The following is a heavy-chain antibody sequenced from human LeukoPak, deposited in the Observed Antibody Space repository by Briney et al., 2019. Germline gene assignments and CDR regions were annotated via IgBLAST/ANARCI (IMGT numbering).Heavy chain of an antibody. Sequence: GGSLRLSCVVSGFTLPYGMSWVRQAPGKGLEWVSYVSATGYTTSYADSVQGRFTISRDNSKNTLYLQMNSLGPEDTAIYYCAKSLPLAGRRPFFFDYWGQGTLVTVSS. CDR2: VSATGYTT. CDR3: AKSLPLAGRRPFFFDY. J-gene: IGHJ4*02. CDR1: GFTLPYG. D-gene: IGHD6-19*01. V-gene: IGHV3-23*01.